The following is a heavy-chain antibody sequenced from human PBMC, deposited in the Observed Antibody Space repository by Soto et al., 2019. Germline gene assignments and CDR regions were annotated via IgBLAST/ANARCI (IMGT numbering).Heavy chain of an antibody. CDR1: GFTFSNYA. V-gene: IGHV3-30*04. CDR2: ISYDGSNK. CDR3: ARDGWTGNVWLFDL. J-gene: IGHJ2*01. Sequence: QVQLVESGGGVVQPGRSLGLSCAASGFTFSNYAMHWVRQAPGKGLEWVAVISYDGSNKYYTDSVKGRFTISRDNDKYILYVQRNSLTDEDTSIYYCARDGWTGNVWLFDLWGRGTLVTVSS. D-gene: IGHD3-9*01.